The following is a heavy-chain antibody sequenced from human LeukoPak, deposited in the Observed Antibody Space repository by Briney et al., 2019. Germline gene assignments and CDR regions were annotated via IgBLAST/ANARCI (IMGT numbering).Heavy chain of an antibody. CDR2: TSSSDPGT. V-gene: IGHV3-23*01. Sequence: GGSLRLSCTVSGFTVSSNSMSWVRQASGKGLEWVSATSSSDPGTYYADSVRGRFTISRDNSKNTLYLQMNSLRAEDTAVYYCAKDSPYYYDSSGYDYWGQGTLVTVSS. CDR3: AKDSPYYYDSSGYDY. D-gene: IGHD3-22*01. CDR1: GFTVSSNS. J-gene: IGHJ4*02.